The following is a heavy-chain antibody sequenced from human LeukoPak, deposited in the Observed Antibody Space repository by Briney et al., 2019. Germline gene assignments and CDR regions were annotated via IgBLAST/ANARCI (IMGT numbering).Heavy chain of an antibody. Sequence: GASVKVSCKASGGTFSSYAISWVRQAPGQGLEWMGGIIPIFGTANYAQKLQGRVTITADESTSTAYMELSSLRSEDTAVYYCARGVVPAATSNWFDPWGQGTLVTVSS. J-gene: IGHJ5*02. CDR3: ARGVVPAATSNWFDP. D-gene: IGHD2-2*01. CDR2: IIPIFGTA. V-gene: IGHV1-69*13. CDR1: GGTFSSYA.